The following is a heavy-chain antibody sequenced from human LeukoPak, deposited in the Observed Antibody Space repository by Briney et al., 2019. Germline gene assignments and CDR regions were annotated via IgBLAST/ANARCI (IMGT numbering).Heavy chain of an antibody. CDR3: ARARGFSWRADFDY. V-gene: IGHV3-64*02. Sequence: GGSLRLSCAASGFTFSSYSMHWVRQAPGKGLEYVSAITGDGGSTYYVDSVKGRFTISRDNSKNTLYLQMGSLSAEDMAVYYCARARGFSWRADFDYWGQGTLVTVSS. CDR1: GFTFSSYS. CDR2: ITGDGGST. J-gene: IGHJ4*02.